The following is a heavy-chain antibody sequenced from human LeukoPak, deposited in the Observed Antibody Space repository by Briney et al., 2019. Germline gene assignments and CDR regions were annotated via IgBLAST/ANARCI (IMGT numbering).Heavy chain of an antibody. CDR3: ARGACSSTSCFRDS. CDR2: ITSGSTYI. Sequence: GGSLRLSCAASGFIFSTYTMNWVRKAPGKGLEWVSSITSGSTYISYADSLKGRFTVSRDNARNSLYLQMNSLRAEDTAVYYCARGACSSTSCFRDSWGQGTLVTVSS. J-gene: IGHJ4*02. V-gene: IGHV3-21*01. CDR1: GFIFSTYT. D-gene: IGHD2-2*01.